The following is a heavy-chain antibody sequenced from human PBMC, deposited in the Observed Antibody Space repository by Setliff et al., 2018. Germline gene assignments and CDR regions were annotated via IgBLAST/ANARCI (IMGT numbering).Heavy chain of an antibody. J-gene: IGHJ4*02. CDR1: GFTISYYA. Sequence: PGGSLRLSCAASGFTISYYAIHWVRQAPGKGLEWVAVSRYAENYKYYADSVKGRFTISRDNSENSLYLQMNSLRPDDTAVYHCARSDGGRSGLDYWGQGTLVTVSS. V-gene: IGHV3-30-3*01. D-gene: IGHD2-15*01. CDR3: ARSDGGRSGLDY. CDR2: SRYAENYK.